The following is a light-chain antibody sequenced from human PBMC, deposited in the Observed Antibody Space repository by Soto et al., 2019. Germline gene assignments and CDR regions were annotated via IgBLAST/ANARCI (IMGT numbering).Light chain of an antibody. Sequence: EIVLTQSPGTLSLSPGERATLSCRASQSVSSSYLAWYQQKPGQAPRLLIYGASSRATGIPDRFSGSGSGTDFSLTISRLEPEEVSGYYCQQYGSSPMYTFGQGTKLEIK. CDR3: QQYGSSPMYT. CDR2: GAS. J-gene: IGKJ2*01. CDR1: QSVSSSY. V-gene: IGKV3-20*01.